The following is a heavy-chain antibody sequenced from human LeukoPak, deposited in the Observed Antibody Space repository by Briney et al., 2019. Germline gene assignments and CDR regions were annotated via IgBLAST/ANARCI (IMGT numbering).Heavy chain of an antibody. CDR3: AKDTMGVSCTNGVCYVFDY. D-gene: IGHD2-8*01. Sequence: GRSLRLSCAASGFSFDDYAMHWVRQAPGKGLEWVSGISWNSGSIGYADSVKGRFTISRDNAKNSLYLQMNSLRAEDTALYYCAKDTMGVSCTNGVCYVFDYWGQGTLVTVSS. CDR1: GFSFDDYA. CDR2: ISWNSGSI. J-gene: IGHJ4*02. V-gene: IGHV3-9*01.